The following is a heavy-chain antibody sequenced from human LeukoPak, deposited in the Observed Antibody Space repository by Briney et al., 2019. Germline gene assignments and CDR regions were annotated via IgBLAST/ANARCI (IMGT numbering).Heavy chain of an antibody. V-gene: IGHV4-4*02. CDR1: GASISSNNW. J-gene: IGHJ6*03. Sequence: SGTLSLTCAVSGASISSNNWWWSWVRQPPGKGLEWIGEIYHSGSTNYNPSLKSRVTMSVDKSKNQFSLKLSSVTAADTAMYYCARIRGWEGSRSYYYYMDVWGKGTTVTVSS. D-gene: IGHD1-26*01. CDR3: ARIRGWEGSRSYYYYMDV. CDR2: IYHSGST.